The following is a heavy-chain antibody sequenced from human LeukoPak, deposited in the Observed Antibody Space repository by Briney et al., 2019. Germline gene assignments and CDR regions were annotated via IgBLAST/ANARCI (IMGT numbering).Heavy chain of an antibody. J-gene: IGHJ4*02. CDR1: GYTFTSYA. CDR3: ASGGDIVATEMNY. D-gene: IGHD5-12*01. V-gene: IGHV1-3*01. Sequence: ASVKVSCKASGYTFTSYAMHWVRQAPGQRLEWMGWINAGNGNTKYSQKFQGRVTIPRDTSASTAYMELSSLRSEDTAVYYCASGGDIVATEMNYWGQGTLVTVSS. CDR2: INAGNGNT.